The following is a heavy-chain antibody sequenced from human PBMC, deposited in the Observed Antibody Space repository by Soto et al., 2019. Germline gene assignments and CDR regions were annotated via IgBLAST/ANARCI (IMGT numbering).Heavy chain of an antibody. D-gene: IGHD2-2*01. J-gene: IGHJ4*02. V-gene: IGHV3-74*03. CDR3: ARVETCSSTSCYSVFDY. CDR2: INSDGSST. Sequence: EVQLVESGGGLVQPGGSLRLSCAASGFTFSSYWMHWVRQAPGKGLVWVSRINSDGSSTTYADSVKGRFPISRDNAKNTLYLQMNSLRAEDTAVYYCARVETCSSTSCYSVFDYWGQGTLVTVSS. CDR1: GFTFSSYW.